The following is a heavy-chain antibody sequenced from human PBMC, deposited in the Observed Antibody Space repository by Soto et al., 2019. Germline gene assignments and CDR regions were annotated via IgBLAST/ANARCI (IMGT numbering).Heavy chain of an antibody. CDR2: ISGSGGST. D-gene: IGHD3-22*01. V-gene: IGHV3-23*01. J-gene: IGHJ4*02. Sequence: EVQLLESGGDFVQPGGSLSLACSATGITFSSDAMSWVRKAPGEGLEGVSAISGSGGSTYYADSEKGRFTISRDNSKNTLYLQMNSLRAEDTAVYYCAKDLEITMIVVEGWGQGTLVTVSS. CDR3: AKDLEITMIVVEG. CDR1: GITFSSDA.